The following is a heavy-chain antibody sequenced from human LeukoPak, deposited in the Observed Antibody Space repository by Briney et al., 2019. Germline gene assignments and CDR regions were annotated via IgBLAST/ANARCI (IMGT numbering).Heavy chain of an antibody. J-gene: IGHJ4*02. Sequence: GGSLRLSCAATGFTVRSNCMNWVRQAPGKGLEWVSVIYSSGSTYYADSVKGRVTISRDNSKNTLYSQMDRLRAEDTVVYYCAGGSGGYDAGASDGWGTGTLVTVSS. CDR1: GFTVRSNC. D-gene: IGHD3-3*01. CDR2: IYSSGST. CDR3: AGGSGGYDAGASDG. V-gene: IGHV3-53*01.